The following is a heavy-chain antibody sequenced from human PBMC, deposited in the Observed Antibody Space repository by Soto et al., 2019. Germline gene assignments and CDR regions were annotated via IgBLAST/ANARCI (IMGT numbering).Heavy chain of an antibody. CDR3: AAVDIGDY. J-gene: IGHJ4*02. CDR1: GYTFTSYA. Sequence: ASVKGSCKTSGYTFTSYAIHWLRQVPGQRLEWMGWVYGDNGNTKYLEKFQGRVTFTRDTSASTAYMELSNLRSEDTALYYCAAVDIGDYWGQGTLVTVSS. V-gene: IGHV1-3*01. D-gene: IGHD5-12*01. CDR2: VYGDNGNT.